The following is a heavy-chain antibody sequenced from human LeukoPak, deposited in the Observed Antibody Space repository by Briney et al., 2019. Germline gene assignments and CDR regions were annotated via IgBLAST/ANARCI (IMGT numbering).Heavy chain of an antibody. V-gene: IGHV3-7*04. J-gene: IGHJ4*01. CDR3: ARGLTVDF. CDR1: GFTFSSYW. Sequence: GGSLRLSCAVSGFTFSSYWMSWVRQAPGKGLEWVANIRQDGSEKYYVDSVKGRFTISRDNAKNSLYLQMNSLRADDTAVFYCARGLTVDFWGQGTLVTVSS. CDR2: IRQDGSEK. D-gene: IGHD4/OR15-4a*01.